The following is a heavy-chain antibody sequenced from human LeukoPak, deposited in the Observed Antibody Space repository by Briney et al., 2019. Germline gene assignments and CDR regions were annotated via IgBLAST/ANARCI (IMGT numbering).Heavy chain of an antibody. V-gene: IGHV1-2*02. J-gene: IGHJ4*02. Sequence: ASVKVSCKASGYTYTDYYMYWVRQAPEQGLEWMGWINPNSGGTNYAQKFQGRITMTSDTSISTAYMDLSRLTSDDTAVYYCAGRPRDWNYVDFWGQGTLATVSS. D-gene: IGHD1-1*01. CDR2: INPNSGGT. CDR1: GYTYTDYY. CDR3: AGRPRDWNYVDF.